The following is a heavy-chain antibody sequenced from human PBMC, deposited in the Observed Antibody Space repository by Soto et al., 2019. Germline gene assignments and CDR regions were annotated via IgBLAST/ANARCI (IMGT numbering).Heavy chain of an antibody. CDR1: GYTFSSYA. V-gene: IGHV3-64*01. CDR2: ISSNGGST. CDR3: ARQWLASYYFDY. D-gene: IGHD6-19*01. J-gene: IGHJ4*02. Sequence: EVQLVESGGGLVQPGGSLRLSCAASGYTFSSYAMHWVRQAPGKGLEYVSAISSNGGSTYYANSVKGRFTISRDNSKNTLYLHMGSLRAEDMAVYYCARQWLASYYFDYWGQGTLVTVSS.